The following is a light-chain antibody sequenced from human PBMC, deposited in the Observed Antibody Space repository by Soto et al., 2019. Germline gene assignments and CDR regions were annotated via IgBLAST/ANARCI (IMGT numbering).Light chain of an antibody. Sequence: DIQMTQSPSTLSASVGDRVTITCRASQSISSWLAWYQQKPGKVPKLLIYKASILESGVPSRFSGSGSGTESTLTISSLQTDDFATSYCQQYNSYSPTVGGGTKVEIK. CDR2: KAS. V-gene: IGKV1-5*03. J-gene: IGKJ4*01. CDR1: QSISSW. CDR3: QQYNSYSPT.